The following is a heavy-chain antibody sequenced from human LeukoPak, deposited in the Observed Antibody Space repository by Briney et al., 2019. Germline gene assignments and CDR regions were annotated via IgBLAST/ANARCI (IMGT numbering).Heavy chain of an antibody. Sequence: GRSLRLSCAASGFTFDDYAMPWVRQAPGKGLEWVSGISWNSGSIGYADSVKGRFTISRDNAKNSPYLQMNSLRAEDTALYYCAKGRGLRGNYYYYGMDVWGQGTTVTVSS. CDR2: ISWNSGSI. CDR1: GFTFDDYA. D-gene: IGHD4-17*01. V-gene: IGHV3-9*01. CDR3: AKGRGLRGNYYYYGMDV. J-gene: IGHJ6*02.